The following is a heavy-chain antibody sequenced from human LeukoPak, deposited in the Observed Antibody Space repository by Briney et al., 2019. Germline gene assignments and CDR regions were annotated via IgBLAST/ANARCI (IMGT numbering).Heavy chain of an antibody. D-gene: IGHD3-9*01. CDR1: GGSINY. CDR3: ARVHYDILTGYYYGMDV. Sequence: PSETLSLTCAVSGGSINYGGWIRQPPGKGLEWIGSLYYSGTTHYNPSLKSRVTISVDTSKNQFSLKLSSVTAADTAVYYCARVHYDILTGYYYGMDVWGQGTTVTVSS. J-gene: IGHJ6*02. V-gene: IGHV4-39*07. CDR2: LYYSGTT.